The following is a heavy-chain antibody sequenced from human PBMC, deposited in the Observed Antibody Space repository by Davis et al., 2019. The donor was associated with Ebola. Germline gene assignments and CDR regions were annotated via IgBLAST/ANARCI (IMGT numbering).Heavy chain of an antibody. J-gene: IGHJ4*02. D-gene: IGHD3-22*01. CDR2: INHSGST. Sequence: SETLSLTCAVYGGSFSGYYWSWIRQHPGKGLEWIGEINHSGSTNYNPSLKSPVTISVDTSKNQFSLKLNSVTAADTAVYYCARTQENSRGYYLGYWGQGTLVTVSS. CDR1: GGSFSGYY. CDR3: ARTQENSRGYYLGY. V-gene: IGHV4-34*01.